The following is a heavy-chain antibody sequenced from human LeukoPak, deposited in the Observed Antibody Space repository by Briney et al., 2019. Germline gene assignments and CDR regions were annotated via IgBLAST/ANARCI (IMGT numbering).Heavy chain of an antibody. CDR1: GXSISSYY. CDR2: IYYSGST. CDR3: ARALKSSGWYTYFDY. J-gene: IGHJ4*02. D-gene: IGHD6-19*01. Sequence: PSETLSLTCTVSGXSISSYYWSWIRQPPGKGLEWIGYIYYSGSTNYNPSLKSRVTISVDTSKNQFSLKLSSVTAADTAVYYCARALKSSGWYTYFDYWGQGTLVTVSS. V-gene: IGHV4-59*01.